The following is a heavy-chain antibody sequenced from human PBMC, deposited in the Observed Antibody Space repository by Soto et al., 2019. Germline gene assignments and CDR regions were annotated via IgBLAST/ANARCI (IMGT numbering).Heavy chain of an antibody. J-gene: IGHJ6*01. Sequence: ASVKASCKASGYTFTSYGICWVRQAPGQGLEWMGWISAYNGNTNYAQKLQGRVTMTTDTSTSTAYMELRSLRSDDTAVYYCARDFDPKRYSSRLANYYYYGMDVW. D-gene: IGHD6-13*01. V-gene: IGHV1-18*01. CDR2: ISAYNGNT. CDR3: ARDFDPKRYSSRLANYYYYGMDV. CDR1: GYTFTSYG.